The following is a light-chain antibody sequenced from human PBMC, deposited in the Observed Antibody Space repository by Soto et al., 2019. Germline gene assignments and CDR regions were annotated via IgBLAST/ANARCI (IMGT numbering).Light chain of an antibody. V-gene: IGKV3-11*01. CDR3: QQRSNWPLT. CDR2: DAS. CDR1: PGISKP. Sequence: EIELTQSPATLSLSPGERTNLPFRAHPGISKPLAWYQKKPGQAPKLLIYDASNWATGLPARFSGSGSGTDFTLTISSLEPEDFAVYYCQQRSNWPLTFGGGTKVEIK. J-gene: IGKJ4*01.